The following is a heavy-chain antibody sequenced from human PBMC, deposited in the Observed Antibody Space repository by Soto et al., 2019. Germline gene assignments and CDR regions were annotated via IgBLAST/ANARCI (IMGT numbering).Heavy chain of an antibody. CDR2: ISWNSGSI. CDR3: AKDWLGYCSGGSCSRADY. CDR1: GFTFDDYA. D-gene: IGHD2-15*01. V-gene: IGHV3-9*01. J-gene: IGHJ4*02. Sequence: EVQLVESGGGLVQPGRSLRLSCAASGFTFDDYAMHWVRQAPGKGLEWVSGISWNSGSIGYADSVKGRFTISRDNAKNTLYLQMNSLRAEDTAVYYCAKDWLGYCSGGSCSRADYWGQGTLVTVSS.